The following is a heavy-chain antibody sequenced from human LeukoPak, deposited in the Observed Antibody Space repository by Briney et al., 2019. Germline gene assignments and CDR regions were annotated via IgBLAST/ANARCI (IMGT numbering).Heavy chain of an antibody. V-gene: IGHV3-43*02. D-gene: IGHD6-19*01. CDR1: GVTFDDYA. CDR3: AKDIFSSGWYNNFDF. J-gene: IGHJ4*02. CDR2: ISGDGGST. Sequence: GGSLRLSCAASGVTFDDYAMHWVRQAPGKGLEWVSLISGDGGSTYYTESVKGRFTISRDNSKNSLYLQMNSLRTEDTALYYCAKDIFSSGWYNNFDFWGQGTLVTVSS.